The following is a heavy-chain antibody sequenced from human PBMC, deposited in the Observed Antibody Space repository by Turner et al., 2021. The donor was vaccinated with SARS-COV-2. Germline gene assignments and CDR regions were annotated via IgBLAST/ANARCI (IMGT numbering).Heavy chain of an antibody. J-gene: IGHJ4*02. Sequence: EVPLVQSGAVVKTPGESQKISCAGSGYSLTSYWIVRVRQMPGKGLECRGVINPGDADTRYSPSFQGQVTISADKSISTAYLQWSSLKASDTARYYGARQYTGYRSGWYKDYYFDYWGQGTLVTVSS. CDR3: ARQYTGYRSGWYKDYYFDY. V-gene: IGHV5-51*01. D-gene: IGHD6-19*01. CDR1: GYSLTSYW. CDR2: INPGDADT.